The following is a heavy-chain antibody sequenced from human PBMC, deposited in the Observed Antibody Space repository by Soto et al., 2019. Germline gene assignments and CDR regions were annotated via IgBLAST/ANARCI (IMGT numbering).Heavy chain of an antibody. Sequence: QLHLRESGPGLVKPSETLSLTCTVSGGSITSSSYYWGWIRQPPGKGLEWIGSIYYSGSTYYNPYLQSRVTISVDTSKNQFSLKLSSVTAADTAVYYCATQEVGGSYVYTFDPWGQGTLVTVSS. V-gene: IGHV4-39*01. CDR2: IYYSGST. J-gene: IGHJ5*02. CDR3: ATQEVGGSYVYTFDP. CDR1: GGSITSSSYY. D-gene: IGHD1-26*01.